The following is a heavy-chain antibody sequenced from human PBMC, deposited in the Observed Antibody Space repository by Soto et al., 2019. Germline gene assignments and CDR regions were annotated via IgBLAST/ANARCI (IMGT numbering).Heavy chain of an antibody. V-gene: IGHV3-7*05. CDR2: IRGDGSER. D-gene: IGHD1-26*01. J-gene: IGHJ4*02. CDR1: GFDFSNSW. Sequence: PGGSLRLSCAASGFDFSNSWMSWVRQAPGKGLEWVANIRGDGSERYTVHSVKGRFTISRDNAENSLYLQMNSLRAEDTAVYYCVKGGANFAYWGQGILVTVSS. CDR3: VKGGANFAY.